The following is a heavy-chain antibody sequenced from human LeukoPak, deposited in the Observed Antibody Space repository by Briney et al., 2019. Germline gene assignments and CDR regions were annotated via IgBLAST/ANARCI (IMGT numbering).Heavy chain of an antibody. CDR3: AKGGGYEAQYYYYYLDV. J-gene: IGHJ6*03. D-gene: IGHD5-12*01. CDR2: ISDDGSNK. CDR1: GFTFSSYG. V-gene: IGHV3-30*19. Sequence: GRSLRLAWAAAGFTFSSYGIGCDRQAAGEWLEWVAVISDDGSNKYYADSVKGRFTISRDNSKNTLYLQLKSLRAEDTAVYSCAKGGGYEAQYYYYYLDVWGKGTTVTISS.